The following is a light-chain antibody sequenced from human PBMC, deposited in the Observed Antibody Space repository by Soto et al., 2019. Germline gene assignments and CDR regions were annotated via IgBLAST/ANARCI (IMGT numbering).Light chain of an antibody. CDR3: QQRSNWPVT. CDR1: QSVSSY. J-gene: IGKJ1*01. V-gene: IGKV3-11*01. CDR2: DAS. Sequence: EIVLTQSPGTLSLSPGERATLSCRASQSVSSYLAWYQQKPGQAPRLLIHDASTRYTGISARFSGSGSGTDFTLTISSLEPEDFAVYYCQQRSNWPVTFGQGNKVEVK.